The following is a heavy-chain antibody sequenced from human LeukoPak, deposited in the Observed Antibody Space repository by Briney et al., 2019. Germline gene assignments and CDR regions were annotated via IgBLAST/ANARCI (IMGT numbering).Heavy chain of an antibody. Sequence: ASVKVSCKASGYTFTGYYMHWVRQAPGQGLEWMGRINPNSGGTNYAQKFQGRVTMTRDTSISTAYMELSRLRSDDTAVYYCARGRRDCTNGVCYYYWGQGTLVTVSS. J-gene: IGHJ4*02. V-gene: IGHV1-2*06. CDR3: ARGRRDCTNGVCYYY. D-gene: IGHD2-8*01. CDR2: INPNSGGT. CDR1: GYTFTGYY.